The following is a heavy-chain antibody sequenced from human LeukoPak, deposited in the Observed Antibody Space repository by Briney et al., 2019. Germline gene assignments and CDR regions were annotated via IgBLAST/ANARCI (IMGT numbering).Heavy chain of an antibody. CDR1: GFN. D-gene: IGHD5-18*01. CDR3: ARDRGYSYGYDLDY. CDR2: VSSSANYI. J-gene: IGHJ4*02. Sequence: PGGSLRLSCAASGFNMNWIRQAPGKGLEWVSSVSSSANYIYYADSLRGRFTISRDNAKNSLYLQMNSPRVEDTAVYYCARDRGYSYGYDLDYWGQGNRITVSS. V-gene: IGHV3-21*01.